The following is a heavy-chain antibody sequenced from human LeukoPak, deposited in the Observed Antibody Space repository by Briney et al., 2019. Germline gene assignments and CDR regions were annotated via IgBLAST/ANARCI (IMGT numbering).Heavy chain of an antibody. D-gene: IGHD1-20*01. J-gene: IGHJ4*02. CDR2: ISSNGGTT. CDR3: ARGYNWNVQGPLDY. CDR1: GFTFSGYS. V-gene: IGHV3-64*02. Sequence: GGSLRLSCAASGFTFSGYSMHWVRQAPGKGLEYVSAISSNGGTTYYADSVKGRFTLSRDNSKNTLYLQMGSLRAEDMAVYYCARGYNWNVQGPLDYWGQGTLVTVSS.